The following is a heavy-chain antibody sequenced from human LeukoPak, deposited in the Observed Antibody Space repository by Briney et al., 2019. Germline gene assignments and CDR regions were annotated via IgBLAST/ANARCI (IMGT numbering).Heavy chain of an antibody. J-gene: IGHJ4*02. D-gene: IGHD2-21*02. CDR1: GFTFSNYG. CDR2: IRYDGNNK. V-gene: IGHV3-30*02. Sequence: PGGSLRLSCAASGFTFSNYGMLWVRQAPGKGLDWVSFIRYDGNNKLYADSVKGRFTISRDNSKNTLYLHINSLRAEDTAVYYCARGSKVVLTALFDSWGQGTLVTVSS. CDR3: ARGSKVVLTALFDS.